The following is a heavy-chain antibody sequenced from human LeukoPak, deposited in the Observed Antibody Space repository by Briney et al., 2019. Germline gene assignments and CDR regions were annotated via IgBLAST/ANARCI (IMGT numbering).Heavy chain of an antibody. D-gene: IGHD3-3*01. V-gene: IGHV3-23*01. CDR3: AKSVRIFGVVSGIDY. J-gene: IGHJ4*02. Sequence: GGSLRLSCAASGFTFSSYAMSWVRQAPGKGLEWVSAIRGSGGSTYYADSVKGRFTISRDNSKNTLYLQMNSLRAEDTAVNYCAKSVRIFGVVSGIDYWGQGTLVTVSS. CDR1: GFTFSSYA. CDR2: IRGSGGST.